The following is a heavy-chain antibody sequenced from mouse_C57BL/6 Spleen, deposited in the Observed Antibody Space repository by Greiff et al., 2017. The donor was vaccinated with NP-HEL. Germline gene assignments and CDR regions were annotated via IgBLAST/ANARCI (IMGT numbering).Heavy chain of an antibody. CDR2: ISNGGGST. CDR3: ASPYDYDEDYYAMDY. J-gene: IGHJ4*01. V-gene: IGHV5-12*01. D-gene: IGHD2-4*01. CDR1: GFTFSDYY. Sequence: EVKLLESGGGLVQPGGSLKLSCAASGFTFSDYYMYWVRQTPEKRLEWVAYISNGGGSTYYPDTVKGRFTISRDNAKNTLYLQMSRLKSEDTAMYYCASPYDYDEDYYAMDYWGQGTSVTVSS.